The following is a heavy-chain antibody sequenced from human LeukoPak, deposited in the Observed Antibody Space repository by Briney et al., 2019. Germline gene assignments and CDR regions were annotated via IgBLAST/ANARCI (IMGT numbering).Heavy chain of an antibody. CDR2: INPSGGST. CDR3: ARSAAHPPNYYYYYMDV. V-gene: IGHV1-46*01. D-gene: IGHD6-25*01. CDR1: GYTFTSYY. J-gene: IGHJ6*03. Sequence: ASVKVSCKASGYTFTSYYMHWVRQAPGQGLEWMGIINPSGGSTSYAQKFQGRVTITADESTSTAYMELSSLRSEDTAVYYCARSAAHPPNYYYYYMDVWGKGTTVTVSS.